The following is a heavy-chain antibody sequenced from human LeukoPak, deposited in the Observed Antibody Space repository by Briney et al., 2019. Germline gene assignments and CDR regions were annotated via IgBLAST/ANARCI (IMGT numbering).Heavy chain of an antibody. V-gene: IGHV1-2*02. D-gene: IGHD1-1*01. Sequence: ASVKVSCKASGYTFTGYYMHWVRQAPGQGLEWMGWINPNSGGTNYAQKFQGRVTMTRDTSISTAYMELSRLRYDDTAVYYCARDLTTGTTGNLDYWGQGTLVTVSS. J-gene: IGHJ4*02. CDR3: ARDLTTGTTGNLDY. CDR1: GYTFTGYY. CDR2: INPNSGGT.